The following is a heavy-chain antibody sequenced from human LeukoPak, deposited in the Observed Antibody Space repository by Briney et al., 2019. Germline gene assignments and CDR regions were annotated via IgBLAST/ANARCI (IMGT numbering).Heavy chain of an antibody. Sequence: SETLSLTCTVSGGSISNYYLNWIRQPPAKGLEWIGYIYYSGSTNYNPALKSRVTISGDTSKNEFSLKLTSVTAADTAVYYCARAPPIYHYYYGMDVWGQGTTVTVSS. CDR1: GGSISNYY. J-gene: IGHJ6*02. CDR3: ARAPPIYHYYYGMDV. CDR2: IYYSGST. V-gene: IGHV4-59*01.